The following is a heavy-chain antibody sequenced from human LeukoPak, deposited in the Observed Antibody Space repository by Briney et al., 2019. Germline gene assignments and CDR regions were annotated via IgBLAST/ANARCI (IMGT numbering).Heavy chain of an antibody. Sequence: GGSLRLSCAASGLTFSDFYMSWIRQAPGKGLEWVPYITPSGTSTYYADSVKGRFTISRDNAKNSLDLQMNSLRAEDTAVYYCARGHYGLGVWGQGTTVTVSS. CDR2: ITPSGTST. CDR3: ARGHYGLGV. V-gene: IGHV3-11*01. J-gene: IGHJ6*02. CDR1: GLTFSDFY.